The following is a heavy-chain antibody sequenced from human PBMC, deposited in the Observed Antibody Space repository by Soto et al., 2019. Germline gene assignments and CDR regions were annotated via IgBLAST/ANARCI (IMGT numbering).Heavy chain of an antibody. D-gene: IGHD3-10*01. Sequence: GESLSLSCTASGFPFGNFLMSWFRQAPGKGMEWVGVIKSKPNGGTAEYAAPVRGRFTITSDDSKCIAHMQMNSAQTEDSGVYYCIGSFPFWGQGTLVTVSS. CDR1: GFPFGNFL. CDR3: IGSFPF. CDR2: IKSKPNGGTA. J-gene: IGHJ4*02. V-gene: IGHV3-49*03.